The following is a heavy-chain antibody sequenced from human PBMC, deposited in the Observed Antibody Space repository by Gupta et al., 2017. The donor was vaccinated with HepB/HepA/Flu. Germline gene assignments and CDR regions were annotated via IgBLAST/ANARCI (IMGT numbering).Heavy chain of an antibody. Sequence: EVQLVESGGGLVQPGGSLRLSCAASGFTFSSYDMHWVRHATGKGLEWVSAIGTAGDTYYPGSVKGRFTVSRENAKNSLYLQMNSLRAGDTAVYYCAREGYSSSDRNYYYYGMDVWGQGTTVTVSS. CDR3: AREGYSSSDRNYYYYGMDV. V-gene: IGHV3-13*01. CDR2: IGTAGDT. D-gene: IGHD6-6*01. J-gene: IGHJ6*02. CDR1: GFTFSSYD.